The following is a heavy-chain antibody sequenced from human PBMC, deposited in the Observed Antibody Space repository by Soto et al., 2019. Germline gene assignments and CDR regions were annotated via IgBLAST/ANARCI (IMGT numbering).Heavy chain of an antibody. Sequence: QVQLVQSGAEVKKPGSSVKVSCKASGGTFSSYTISWVRQAPGQGLEWMGRIIPILGIANYAQKFQGRVTITADKSMSTAYMELSSLRSEDTAVYYCAGASLPAAANFDYWGQGTLVTVSS. CDR3: AGASLPAAANFDY. V-gene: IGHV1-69*02. CDR1: GGTFSSYT. CDR2: IIPILGIA. D-gene: IGHD2-2*01. J-gene: IGHJ4*02.